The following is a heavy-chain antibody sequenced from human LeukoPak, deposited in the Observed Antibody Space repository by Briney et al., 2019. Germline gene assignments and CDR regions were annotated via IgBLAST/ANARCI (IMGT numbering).Heavy chain of an antibody. Sequence: PGGSLILSCAASGFTFIDYAMHWVRQAPGKGLEWVAAISYDGNSKYYPDSVKGRFTISRDTSENMLYLQMNSLRIEDTAVYYCTKGGGVTDYYPFIGPYFDLWGRGTPVTVSS. CDR1: GFTFIDYA. J-gene: IGHJ2*01. CDR3: TKGGGVTDYYPFIGPYFDL. D-gene: IGHD1-26*01. V-gene: IGHV3-30*04. CDR2: ISYDGNSK.